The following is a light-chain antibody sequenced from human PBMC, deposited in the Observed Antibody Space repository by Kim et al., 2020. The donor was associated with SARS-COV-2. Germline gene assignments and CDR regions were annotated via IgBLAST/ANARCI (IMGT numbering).Light chain of an antibody. CDR3: NSRDSNDNVV. V-gene: IGLV3-19*01. CDR2: GKN. J-gene: IGLJ2*01. Sequence: VALGQTGRITCQGDSLRSYYATWYQQKPRQAPLVVIFGKNNRPSGIPDRFSGSSSGNTASLTITGAQAGDEADFYCNSRDSNDNVVFGGGTQLTVL. CDR1: SLRSYY.